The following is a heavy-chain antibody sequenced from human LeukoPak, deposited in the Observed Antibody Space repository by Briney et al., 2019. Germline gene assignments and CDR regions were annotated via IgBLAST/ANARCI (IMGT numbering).Heavy chain of an antibody. V-gene: IGHV3-30*04. CDR1: GFTFSSYA. Sequence: PGRSLRLSCAASGFTFSSYAMHWVRQAPGKGLEWVAVISYDGSNKYYADSVKGRFTISRDNSKNTLYLQMNSLSAEDTAVYYCARSNSRFWYYYYGMDVWGQGTTVTVSS. D-gene: IGHD4-23*01. CDR3: ARSNSRFWYYYYGMDV. J-gene: IGHJ6*02. CDR2: ISYDGSNK.